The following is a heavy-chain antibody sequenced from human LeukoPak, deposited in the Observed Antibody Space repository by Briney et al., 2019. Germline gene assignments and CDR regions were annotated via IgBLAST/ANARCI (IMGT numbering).Heavy chain of an antibody. CDR2: ITAGSSTI. Sequence: PGGSLRLSCAASGFTFSSYGMNWVRQAPGKGLEWVSYITAGSSTIYYADSVKGRFTISRDNAKNSLYLQINSLRDEDTAVYYCARGLGDSVFDYWGQGTLVTVSS. CDR3: ARGLGDSVFDY. J-gene: IGHJ4*02. CDR1: GFTFSSYG. V-gene: IGHV3-48*02. D-gene: IGHD1-26*01.